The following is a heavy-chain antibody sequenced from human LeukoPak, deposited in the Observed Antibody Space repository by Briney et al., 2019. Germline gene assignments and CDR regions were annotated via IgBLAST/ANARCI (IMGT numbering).Heavy chain of an antibody. CDR1: GGTFSSYA. V-gene: IGHV1-69*01. Sequence: ASVKVSCKASGGTFSSYAISWVRQAPGQGLEWMGVIIPIFGTANYAQKFQGRVTITADESTSTAYMELSSLRSEDTAVYYCARVGDASGYSYGYFDYWGQGTLVTVSS. CDR2: IIPIFGTA. CDR3: ARVGDASGYSYGYFDY. J-gene: IGHJ4*02. D-gene: IGHD5-18*01.